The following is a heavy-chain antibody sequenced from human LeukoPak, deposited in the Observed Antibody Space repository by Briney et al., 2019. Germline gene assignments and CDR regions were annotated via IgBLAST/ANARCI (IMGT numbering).Heavy chain of an antibody. CDR3: ASGFYFFDC. V-gene: IGHV3-23*01. CDR2: INGSGGST. CDR1: GFTFSSYA. Sequence: AGTLTLSCAASGFTFSSYAWSWVRQAPGKGLEWVAGINGSGGSTYYVDSVKGRFTISKDNSKNTLYLQMNSLRAEDTAVYYCASGFYFFDCWGQGTLVTVSS. J-gene: IGHJ4*02. D-gene: IGHD1-26*01.